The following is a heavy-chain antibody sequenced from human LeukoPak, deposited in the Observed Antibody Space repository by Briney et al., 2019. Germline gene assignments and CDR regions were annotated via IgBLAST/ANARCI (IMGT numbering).Heavy chain of an antibody. J-gene: IGHJ4*02. CDR1: GYTLSSYG. D-gene: IGHD6-13*01. CDR2: INPYNVNT. CDR3: ARETLAAAGREFDY. Sequence: ASVKVSCKASGYTLSSYGISWVRQAPGQGLEWMGWINPYNVNTHYAQKFQGRVTMTTDTSTTTAYMQLRSLRSDDTAVYYCARETLAAAGREFDYWGQGTLVIVSS. V-gene: IGHV1-18*01.